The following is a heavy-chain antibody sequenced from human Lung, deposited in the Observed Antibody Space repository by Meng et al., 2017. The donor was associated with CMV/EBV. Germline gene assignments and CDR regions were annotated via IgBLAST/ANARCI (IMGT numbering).Heavy chain of an antibody. CDR1: RDSVSSNNAA. D-gene: IGHD6-19*01. CDR3: ARSGSSGWIDY. CDR2: TYYRSKWYN. J-gene: IGHJ4*02. V-gene: IGHV6-1*01. Sequence: QVEEHQSGPGQLEPSQTLSRTSSSDRDSVSSNNAAWNWIRQCPARGLWWLGRTYYRSKWYNGYAVSMKSRITINPDTSKNQCSLQLNSVTPEDTAMYSCARSGSSGWIDYWGQGTLVTVSS.